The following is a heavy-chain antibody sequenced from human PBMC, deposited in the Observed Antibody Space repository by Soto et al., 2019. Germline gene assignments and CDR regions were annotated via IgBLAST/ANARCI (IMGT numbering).Heavy chain of an antibody. V-gene: IGHV5-51*01. J-gene: IGHJ6*02. Sequence: PGESLKISCKGSGYSFTSYWIGWVRQMPGKGLEWMGIIYPGDSDTRYSPSFQGQVTISADKSISTAYLQWSSLKASDTAMYYCARHGVVVPAAIGEDYYYYYGMDVWGQGTTVTVSS. CDR1: GYSFTSYW. CDR2: IYPGDSDT. D-gene: IGHD2-2*02. CDR3: ARHGVVVPAAIGEDYYYYYGMDV.